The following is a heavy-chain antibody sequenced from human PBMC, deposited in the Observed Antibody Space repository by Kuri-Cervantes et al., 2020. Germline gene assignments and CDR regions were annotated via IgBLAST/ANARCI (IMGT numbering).Heavy chain of an antibody. V-gene: IGHV3-9*01. CDR2: ISWNSVSI. D-gene: IGHD3-10*01. J-gene: IGHJ6*02. CDR3: ARSFFGVADV. CDR1: GFTFDEYA. Sequence: GGSLRLSCAVSGFTFDEYALHWVRQAPGKGLEWVSGISWNSVSIGYADAVKGRFTISRDNAKNSLYLQMNSLRAEDTAVYYCARSFFGVADVWGQGTTVTVSS.